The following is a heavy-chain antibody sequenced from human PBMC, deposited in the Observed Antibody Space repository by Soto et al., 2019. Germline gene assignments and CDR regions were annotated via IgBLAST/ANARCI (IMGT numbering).Heavy chain of an antibody. V-gene: IGHV1-18*01. D-gene: IGHD3-3*01. CDR2: ISAYNGNT. CDR1: GYTFTSYG. J-gene: IGHJ5*02. Sequence: ASVKVFCKASGYTFTSYGISWVRQAPGQGLEWMGWISAYNGNTNYAQKLQGRVTMTTDTSTSTAYMELRSLRSDDTAAYYCARDLLRVLERLPVAPWGQGTLVTVSS. CDR3: ARDLLRVLERLPVAP.